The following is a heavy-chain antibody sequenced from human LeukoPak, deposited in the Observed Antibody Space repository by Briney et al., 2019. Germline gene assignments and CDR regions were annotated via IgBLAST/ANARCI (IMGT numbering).Heavy chain of an antibody. CDR1: GYTFTGYY. Sequence: KPGASVNVSCKASGYTFTGYYMHWVRQAPGQGLEWMGWINPNSGGTNYAQKFQGRVTMTRDTSISTAYMELSRLRSDDTAVYYCARVKDDSADDAFDIWGQGTMVTVSS. J-gene: IGHJ3*02. V-gene: IGHV1-2*02. CDR2: INPNSGGT. CDR3: ARVKDDSADDAFDI. D-gene: IGHD3-22*01.